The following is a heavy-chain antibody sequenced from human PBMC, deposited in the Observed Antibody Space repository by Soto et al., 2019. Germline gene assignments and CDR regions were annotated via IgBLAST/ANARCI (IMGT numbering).Heavy chain of an antibody. CDR2: INTDGSTT. CDR1: GFTFSNYW. V-gene: IGHV3-74*01. CDR3: ARDLGGYASH. D-gene: IGHD3-16*01. Sequence: EVQLVESGGGLVQPGGSLRLSCAASGFTFSNYWMHWVRQAPGKGPVWVSRINTDGSTTNYADYVKGRFTISRANAKNTLYLQTNSLGAEDTAVYYCARDLGGYASHWGQGTLVTVSS. J-gene: IGHJ4*02.